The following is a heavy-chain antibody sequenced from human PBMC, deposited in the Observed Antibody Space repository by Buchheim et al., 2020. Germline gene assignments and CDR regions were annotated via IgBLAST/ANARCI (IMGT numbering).Heavy chain of an antibody. CDR2: IYYSGGT. J-gene: IGHJ4*02. CDR1: GVSISSSSYY. V-gene: IGHV4-39*01. D-gene: IGHD3/OR15-3a*01. CDR3: ASPPVRSDDMIFAY. Sequence: QLQLQESGPGLVKPAETLSLTCTVSGVSISSSSYYWGWIRQPPGKGLEWIGSIYYSGGTFYNPSLESRVTISVDTSKNQFSLHLRSVTAADTAVYFCASPPVRSDDMIFAYWGQG.